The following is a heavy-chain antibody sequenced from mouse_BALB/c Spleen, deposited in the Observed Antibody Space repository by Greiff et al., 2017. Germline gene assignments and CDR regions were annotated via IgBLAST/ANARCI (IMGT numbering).Heavy chain of an antibody. D-gene: IGHD1-2*01. Sequence: VQLVESGPGLVAPSQSLSITCTVSGFSLTGYGVNWVRQPPGKGLEWLGMIWGDGSTDYNSALKSRLSISKDNSKSQVFLKMNSLQTDDTARYYCARGGVRHYYAMDYWGQGTSVTVSS. V-gene: IGHV2-6-7*01. CDR1: GFSLTGYG. J-gene: IGHJ4*01. CDR3: ARGGVRHYYAMDY. CDR2: IWGDGST.